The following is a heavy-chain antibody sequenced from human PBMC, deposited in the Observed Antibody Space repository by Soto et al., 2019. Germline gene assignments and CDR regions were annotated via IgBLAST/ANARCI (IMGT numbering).Heavy chain of an antibody. CDR3: ARDLVVPASASGNYYYYGMDV. V-gene: IGHV3-33*01. D-gene: IGHD2-2*01. Sequence: GGSLRLSCAASGFTFSSYGMHWVRQAPGKGLEWVAVIWYDGSNKYYADSVKGRFTISRDNSKNTLYLQMNSLRAEDTAVYYCARDLVVPASASGNYYYYGMDVWGQGTTVTVSS. J-gene: IGHJ6*02. CDR1: GFTFSSYG. CDR2: IWYDGSNK.